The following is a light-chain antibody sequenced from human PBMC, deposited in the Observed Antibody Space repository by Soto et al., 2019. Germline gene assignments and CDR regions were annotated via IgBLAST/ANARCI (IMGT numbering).Light chain of an antibody. J-gene: IGKJ2*01. CDR3: QQYESIPFT. CDR2: GVS. Sequence: IVLTLSPVTLSSSPGERATLSCRASQSFTYTYLAWYQQKPGRSPRLLVYGVSARAAGISDRFSGSGSGTDFTLTINRLEPEDSAIYYCQQYESIPFTFGQGTKLEIK. V-gene: IGKV3-20*01. CDR1: QSFTYTY.